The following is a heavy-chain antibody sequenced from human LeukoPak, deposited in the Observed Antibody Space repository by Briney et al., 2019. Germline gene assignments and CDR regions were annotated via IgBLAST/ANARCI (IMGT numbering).Heavy chain of an antibody. Sequence: PGGSLRLSCVASGFTFSIYGMHWVRQAPGKGLEWVAFLRYDGSNKNYADSVKGRFTISRDNTKKTLYLQMNSLRAEDTAVYYCAKDLNFPRIAVAGTSPLDYWGQGTLVTVSS. J-gene: IGHJ4*02. V-gene: IGHV3-30*02. CDR3: AKDLNFPRIAVAGTSPLDY. CDR1: GFTFSIYG. D-gene: IGHD6-19*01. CDR2: LRYDGSNK.